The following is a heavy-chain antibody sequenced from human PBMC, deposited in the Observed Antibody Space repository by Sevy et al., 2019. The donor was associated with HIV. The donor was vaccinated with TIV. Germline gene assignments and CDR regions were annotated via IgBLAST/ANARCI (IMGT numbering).Heavy chain of an antibody. CDR3: YMTTADESGY. Sequence: SETLSLTCTVSGGSISSYYWSWIRQPPGKGLEWIGYIYYSGSTKYNPSLKSRVTISVDTSKNQFSLKLSSVTAADTAVYYCYMTTADESGYWCQGTLVTVSS. J-gene: IGHJ4*02. V-gene: IGHV4-59*01. D-gene: IGHD4-17*01. CDR2: IYYSGST. CDR1: GGSISSYY.